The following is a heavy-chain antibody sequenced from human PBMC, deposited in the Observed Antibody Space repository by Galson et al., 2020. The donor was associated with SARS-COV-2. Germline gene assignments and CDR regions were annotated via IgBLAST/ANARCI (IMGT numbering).Heavy chain of an antibody. CDR3: ARDLTGNDALDI. CDR2: ISYDGSNK. J-gene: IGHJ3*02. V-gene: IGHV3-30*04. CDR1: GFTLSSYA. Sequence: GGTLRLSCAASGFTLSSYAMHWVRQAPGKGLEWVAVISYDGSNKYYADSVKGRFTISRDNSKNTLYLQMNSLRAEDTSVYYCARDLTGNDALDIWGQGTMVTVSS.